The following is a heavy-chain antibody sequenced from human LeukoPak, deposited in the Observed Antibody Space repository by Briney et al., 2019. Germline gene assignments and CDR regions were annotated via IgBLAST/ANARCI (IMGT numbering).Heavy chain of an antibody. Sequence: GGSLRLSCATSGFTFIDYDMHWVRQVIGKGLEWVSAIGIRGDTHYSGSVKGRFTISRENAESSLYLQMNSLRAEDTAVYYCARGGIQVSGIDEFDYWGQGTLVTVSS. CDR1: GFTFIDYD. J-gene: IGHJ4*02. CDR3: ARGGIQVSGIDEFDY. D-gene: IGHD6-19*01. CDR2: IGIRGDT. V-gene: IGHV3-13*01.